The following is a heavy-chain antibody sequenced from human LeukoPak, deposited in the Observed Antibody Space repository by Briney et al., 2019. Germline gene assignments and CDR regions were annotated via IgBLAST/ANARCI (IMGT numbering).Heavy chain of an antibody. CDR1: GNYW. V-gene: IGHV3-74*01. CDR3: VSFYETY. D-gene: IGHD2/OR15-2a*01. CDR2: INSDGSWT. Sequence: GGSLRLSCAASGNYWMHWVRQAPGKGLVWVSHINSDGSWTSYADSVKGRFTISKDNAKNTVYLQMNRLRAEDTAVYSCVSFYETYWGRGTLVTVSS. J-gene: IGHJ4*02.